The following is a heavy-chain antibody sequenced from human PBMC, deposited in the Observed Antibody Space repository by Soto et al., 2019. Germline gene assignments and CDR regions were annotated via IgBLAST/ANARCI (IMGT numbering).Heavy chain of an antibody. CDR1: GGSVSSGNYF. D-gene: IGHD1-20*01. CDR2: IYYNGDT. Sequence: QLQLQEAGPGLVKPAETLSLKCAVSGGSVSSGNYFWGWIRQPPGKGLEWIGNIYYNGDTYYSPSLKSRVTMSVDTAQNQFSLRLTSVTAADTAVYYCARRLMDNWNQGHAVDFWGQGTLVTVSS. J-gene: IGHJ3*01. V-gene: IGHV4-39*01. CDR3: ARRLMDNWNQGHAVDF.